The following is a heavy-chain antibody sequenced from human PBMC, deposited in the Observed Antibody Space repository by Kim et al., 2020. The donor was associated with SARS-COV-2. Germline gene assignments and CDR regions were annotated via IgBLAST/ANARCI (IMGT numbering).Heavy chain of an antibody. V-gene: IGHV4-59*01. Sequence: KYNPSLKGRVPISVEPSKDQFSLELTSVAAADGAIYYCARDTLDYGGWFDSWGQGVLVIVSS. J-gene: IGHJ5*01. CDR3: ARDTLDYGGWFDS. D-gene: IGHD4-17*01.